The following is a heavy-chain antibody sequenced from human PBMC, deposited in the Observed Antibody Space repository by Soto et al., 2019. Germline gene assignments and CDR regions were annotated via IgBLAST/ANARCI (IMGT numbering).Heavy chain of an antibody. CDR2: IIPLFGTT. CDR3: AAELGFGKLSVV. J-gene: IGHJ6*02. D-gene: IGHD3-10*01. Sequence: QVRVVQSGVEVRRPGSSVKVSCKASGETFKNCVISWVRQAPGQGLEWMGGIIPLFGTTDFAQRFQGRLTITTDESTTTAYMELSRLRSEDTATYYCAAELGFGKLSVVWGQGTTVIVSS. V-gene: IGHV1-69*01. CDR1: GETFKNCV.